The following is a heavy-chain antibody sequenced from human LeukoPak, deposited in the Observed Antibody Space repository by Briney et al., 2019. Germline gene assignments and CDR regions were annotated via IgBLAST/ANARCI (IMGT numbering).Heavy chain of an antibody. CDR1: GYIFSNYG. Sequence: SVKVSCKASGYIFSNYGISWVRQAPGQGLEWMGGIIPIFGTANYAQKFQGRVTITTDESTSTAYMELSSLRSEDTAVYYCASSAYSGYGLVYWGQGTLVTVSS. D-gene: IGHD5-12*01. CDR3: ASSAYSGYGLVY. J-gene: IGHJ4*02. V-gene: IGHV1-69*05. CDR2: IIPIFGTA.